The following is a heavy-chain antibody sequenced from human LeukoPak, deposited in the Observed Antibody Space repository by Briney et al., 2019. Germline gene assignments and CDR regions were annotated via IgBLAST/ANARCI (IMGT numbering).Heavy chain of an antibody. J-gene: IGHJ5*02. D-gene: IGHD1-26*01. CDR3: ARGYSATYGRFDP. CDR2: IYYSGST. CDR1: GGSISSYY. Sequence: PSETLSLTCTVSGGSISSYYWSWIRQPPGKGLEWIGYIYYSGSTNYNPPLKSRVTISVDTSKNQFSLKLTSVTAADTAVYFCARGYSATYGRFDPWGQGTLVTVSS. V-gene: IGHV4-59*01.